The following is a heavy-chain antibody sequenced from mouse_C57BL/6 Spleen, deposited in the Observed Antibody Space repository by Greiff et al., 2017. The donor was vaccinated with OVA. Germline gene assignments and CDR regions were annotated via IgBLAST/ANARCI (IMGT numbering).Heavy chain of an antibody. D-gene: IGHD5-5*01. Sequence: EVKLQQSGPELVKPGASVKISCKASGYTFTDYYLNWVKQSHGKSLEWIGHLNPNNGGTSYNQKFKDKATLTVAKSSSTAYMSLRSLTSDDSAVYYCARSTCDYWGQGTTLTVSS. CDR3: ARSTCDY. J-gene: IGHJ2*01. CDR1: GYTFTDYY. CDR2: LNPNNGGT. V-gene: IGHV1-26*01.